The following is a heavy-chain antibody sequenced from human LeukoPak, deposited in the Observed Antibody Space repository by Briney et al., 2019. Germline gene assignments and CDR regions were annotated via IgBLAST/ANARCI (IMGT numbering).Heavy chain of an antibody. CDR2: IYHSGST. J-gene: IGHJ2*01. Sequence: PSETLSLTCTVSGYSISSGYYWGWIRPPPGKGLEWIGSIYHSGSTYYNPSLKSRVTISVDRSKNQFSLKLSSVTAADTAVYYCARGPERYFDLWGRGTLVTVSS. V-gene: IGHV4-38-2*02. CDR3: ARGPERYFDL. CDR1: GYSISSGYY.